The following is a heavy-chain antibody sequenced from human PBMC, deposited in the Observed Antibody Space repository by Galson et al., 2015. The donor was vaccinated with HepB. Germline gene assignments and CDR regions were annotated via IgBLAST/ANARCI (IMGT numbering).Heavy chain of an antibody. Sequence: SLRLSCAASGFTFSSYGMHWVRQAPGKGLEWVAVISYDGSNKYYADSVKGRFTISRDNSKNTLYLQMNSLRAEDTAVYYCAKDRSRTLAAEKDYWGQGTLVTVFS. CDR2: ISYDGSNK. V-gene: IGHV3-30*18. J-gene: IGHJ4*02. CDR3: AKDRSRTLAAEKDY. D-gene: IGHD6-13*01. CDR1: GFTFSSYG.